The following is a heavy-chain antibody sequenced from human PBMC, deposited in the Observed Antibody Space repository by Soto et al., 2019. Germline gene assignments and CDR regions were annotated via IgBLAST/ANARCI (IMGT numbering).Heavy chain of an antibody. V-gene: IGHV3-30*18. CDR2: ISYDGSNK. CDR1: GFTFSSYG. Sequence: QVQLVESGGGVVQPGRSLRLSCAASGFTFSSYGMHWVRQAPGKGLEWVAVISYDGSNKYYADSVKGRFTISRDNSKNTLYLQMNSLRAEDTAGYYCANPYGSGSYYNSYPLGCWGQGTLVTVSS. CDR3: ANPYGSGSYYNSYPLGC. J-gene: IGHJ4*02. D-gene: IGHD3-10*01.